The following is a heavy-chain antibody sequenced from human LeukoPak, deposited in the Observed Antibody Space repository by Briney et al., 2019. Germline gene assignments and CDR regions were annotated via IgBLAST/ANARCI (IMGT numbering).Heavy chain of an antibody. J-gene: IGHJ4*02. CDR3: ASGSSWYASDY. CDR1: GGSFSGYY. V-gene: IGHV4-34*01. CDR2: INHSGST. Sequence: SETLSLTCAVYGGSFSGYYWSWIRQPPEKGLEWIGEINHSGSTNYNPSLKSRVTISVDTSKNQFSLKLSSVTAADTAVYYCASGSSWYASDYWGQGTLVTVSS. D-gene: IGHD6-13*01.